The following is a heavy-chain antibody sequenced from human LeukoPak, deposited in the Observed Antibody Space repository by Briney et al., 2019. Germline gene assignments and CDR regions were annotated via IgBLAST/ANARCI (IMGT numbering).Heavy chain of an antibody. V-gene: IGHV3-48*01. CDR2: ISSSSSTI. D-gene: IGHD5-18*01. CDR3: ARDRRYSSDN. Sequence: GALRLSCAASGFTFSSYSMNWVRQAPGKGLGWVSYISSSSSTIYYADSVKGRFTISRDNAKNSLYLQMNSQRAEDTAVYYCARDRRYSSDNWGQGTLVTVSS. CDR1: GFTFSSYS. J-gene: IGHJ4*02.